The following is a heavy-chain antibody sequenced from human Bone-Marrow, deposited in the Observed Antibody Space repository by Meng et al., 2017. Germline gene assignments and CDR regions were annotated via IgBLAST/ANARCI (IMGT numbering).Heavy chain of an antibody. Sequence: ASVKVSCKASGYTFTSYDINWVRQATGQGLEWMGWMNPNSGNTGHAQKFQGRVTITRNTSISTAYMELSSLRSEDTAVYYCARGGIAAAAIDYWGQGTLVTVSS. D-gene: IGHD6-13*01. J-gene: IGHJ4*02. CDR2: MNPNSGNT. CDR1: GYTFTSYD. V-gene: IGHV1-8*03. CDR3: ARGGIAAAAIDY.